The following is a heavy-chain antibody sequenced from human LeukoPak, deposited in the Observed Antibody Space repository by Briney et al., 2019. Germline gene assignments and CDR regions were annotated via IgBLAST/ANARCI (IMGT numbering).Heavy chain of an antibody. CDR3: SRGVLFGVVTLPFDY. Sequence: GASEKVSCKASGYTFTSYGISWVRQAPGQGLEWMGWISAYNGNTNYAQKLQGRVTMTTDTSTSTAYMELRSLRSDDTAVYYCSRGVLFGVVTLPFDYWGQGTLVTVSS. CDR2: ISAYNGNT. D-gene: IGHD3-3*01. CDR1: GYTFTSYG. J-gene: IGHJ4*02. V-gene: IGHV1-18*01.